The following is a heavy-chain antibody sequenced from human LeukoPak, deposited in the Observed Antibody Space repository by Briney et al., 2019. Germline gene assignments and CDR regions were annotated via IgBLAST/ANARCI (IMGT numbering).Heavy chain of an antibody. Sequence: PGGSLRLXCAASGFTFSSYSMNWVRQAPGKGLEWVSSISSSSSYIYYADSVKGRFTISRDNAKNSLYLQMNSLRAEDTAVYYCARAEGPPYYDILTGSYTGGYYYYMDVWGKGTTVTVSS. J-gene: IGHJ6*03. CDR1: GFTFSSYS. V-gene: IGHV3-21*01. D-gene: IGHD3-9*01. CDR2: ISSSSSYI. CDR3: ARAEGPPYYDILTGSYTGGYYYYMDV.